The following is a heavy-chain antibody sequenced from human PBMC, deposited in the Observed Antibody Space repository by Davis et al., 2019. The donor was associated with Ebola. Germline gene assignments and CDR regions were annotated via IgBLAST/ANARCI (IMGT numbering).Heavy chain of an antibody. CDR1: GFTFSSYS. D-gene: IGHD1-7*01. CDR3: ARIITGTLYYYYYGMDV. J-gene: IGHJ6*02. Sequence: GESLKISCAASGFTFSSYSMNWVRQAPGKGLEWVSYISSSSSTIYYADSVKGRFTISRDNAKNLLYLQMNSLRDEDTAVYYCARIITGTLYYYYYGMDVWGQGTTVTVSS. V-gene: IGHV3-48*02. CDR2: ISSSSSTI.